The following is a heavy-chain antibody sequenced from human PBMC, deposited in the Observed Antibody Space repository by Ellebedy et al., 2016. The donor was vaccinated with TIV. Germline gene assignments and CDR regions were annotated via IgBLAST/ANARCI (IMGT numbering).Heavy chain of an antibody. Sequence: GESLKISCAASGFTFSSYSMNWVRQAPGKGLEWVANIKQDGSEKYYVDSVKGRFTISRDNAKNSLYLQMNSLKTEDTAVYYCTTVILRYYDSSGYYSWDYWGQGTLVTVSS. V-gene: IGHV3-7*03. CDR2: IKQDGSEK. CDR1: GFTFSSYS. CDR3: TTVILRYYDSSGYYSWDY. J-gene: IGHJ4*02. D-gene: IGHD3-22*01.